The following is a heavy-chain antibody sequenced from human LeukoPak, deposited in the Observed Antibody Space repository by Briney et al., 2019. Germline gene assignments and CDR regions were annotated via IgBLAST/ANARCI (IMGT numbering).Heavy chain of an antibody. J-gene: IGHJ5*02. CDR3: TRVEGAPAAWFDP. CDR2: IRSKAYGGTT. Sequence: GGSLRLSCAASGFTFSSYSMNWVRQAPGKGLEWVGFIRSKAYGGTTEYAASVKGGFTISRDDSKSIAYLQMNSLKTEDTAVYYCTRVEGAPAAWFDPWGQGTLVTVSS. D-gene: IGHD2-2*01. CDR1: GFTFSSYS. V-gene: IGHV3-49*04.